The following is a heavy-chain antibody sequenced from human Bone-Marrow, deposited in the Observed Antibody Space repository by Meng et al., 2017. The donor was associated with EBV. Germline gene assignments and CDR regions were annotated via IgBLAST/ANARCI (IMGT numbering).Heavy chain of an antibody. Sequence: QVQVEHHGAGGKKPGSSVKVACKPSGGPFNSDAISWVRQAPGQGLGWLGGLIPMFGAPNYAQKFQGRVTITADASTSTHYMELSSLRSEDTAVYYCASESGRGYTPDYWGQGTLVTVSS. CDR3: ASESGRGYTPDY. CDR2: LIPMFGAP. V-gene: IGHV1-69*01. J-gene: IGHJ4*02. CDR1: GGPFNSDA. D-gene: IGHD3-10*01.